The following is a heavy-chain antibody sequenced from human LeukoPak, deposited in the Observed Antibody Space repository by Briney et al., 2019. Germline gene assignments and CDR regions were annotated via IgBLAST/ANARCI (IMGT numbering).Heavy chain of an antibody. J-gene: IGHJ4*02. Sequence: GASVKVSCKASGYTFTNYYIHWARQAPGQGLEWMAIINPSSGSTNYAQKFQGRVTMTRDTSTSTVYMELSSLRSEDTAMYYCAREYSNSQFDYWGQGTLVTVSS. D-gene: IGHD6-13*01. CDR1: GYTFTNYY. CDR3: AREYSNSQFDY. V-gene: IGHV1-46*01. CDR2: INPSSGST.